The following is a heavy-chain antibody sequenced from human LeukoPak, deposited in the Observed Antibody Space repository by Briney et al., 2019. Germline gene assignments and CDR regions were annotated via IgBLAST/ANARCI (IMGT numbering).Heavy chain of an antibody. CDR2: INPNSGGT. CDR1: GYTFTGYY. V-gene: IGHV1-2*02. J-gene: IGHJ4*02. CDR3: ARAIKRWLPFDY. D-gene: IGHD5-12*01. Sequence: ASVKVSCKASGYTFTGYYMHWVRQAPGQGLEWMGWINPNSGGTNYAQKFLGRVTMTRDTSISTAYMELSRLRSDDTAVYYCARAIKRWLPFDYWGQGTLVTVSS.